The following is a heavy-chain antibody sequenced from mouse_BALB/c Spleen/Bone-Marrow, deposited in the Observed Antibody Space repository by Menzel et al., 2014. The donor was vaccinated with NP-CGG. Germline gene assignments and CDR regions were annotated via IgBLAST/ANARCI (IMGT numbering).Heavy chain of an antibody. V-gene: IGHV1-14*01. CDR3: AREGGYYAMDS. CDR2: INPYNDGT. CDR1: GYTFISYV. J-gene: IGHJ4*01. Sequence: VHVKQSGPELVKPGASVKMSCKASGYTFISYVMHWVKQKPGQGLEWIGYINPYNDGTKYNEKFKGKATLTSDKSSSTAYMELSSLTSEDSAVYYCAREGGYYAMDSWGQGTSVTVSS.